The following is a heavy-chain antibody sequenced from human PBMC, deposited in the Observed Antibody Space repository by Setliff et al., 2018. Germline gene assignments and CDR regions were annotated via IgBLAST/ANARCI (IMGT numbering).Heavy chain of an antibody. V-gene: IGHV4-4*07. J-gene: IGHJ6*03. Sequence: SETLSLTCTVSGGSISSYYWSWIRQPAGKGLEWIGRIHTSGSTNYNPSLKSRVTMSVDTSKNQFSLKLSSVTAADTAVYYCAREQWLDPPGYYYMDVWAKGTTVTVSS. CDR1: GGSISSYY. CDR2: IHTSGST. D-gene: IGHD6-19*01. CDR3: AREQWLDPPGYYYMDV.